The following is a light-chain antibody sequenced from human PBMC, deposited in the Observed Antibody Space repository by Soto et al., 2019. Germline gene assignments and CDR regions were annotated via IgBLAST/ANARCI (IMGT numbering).Light chain of an antibody. CDR1: QSVNNN. V-gene: IGKV3-15*01. CDR3: QQDNNWPLT. J-gene: IGKJ4*01. Sequence: EIVMTQSPATLSVSPGERATLSCRASQSVNNNLAWYQQKPGQAPRLLIYGASARATGIPARFSGSGSGTEFTLTISSLPSEDFAVYYCQQDNNWPLTFGGGTKVEIK. CDR2: GAS.